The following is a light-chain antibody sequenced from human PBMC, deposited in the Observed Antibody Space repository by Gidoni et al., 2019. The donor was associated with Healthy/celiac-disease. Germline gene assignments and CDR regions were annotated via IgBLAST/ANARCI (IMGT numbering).Light chain of an antibody. CDR2: GNS. V-gene: IGLV1-40*01. Sequence: QSVLTQPPSVSGAPGQRVTISCTGSSSNIGAGYDVHWYQQLPGTAPKLLIYGNSQRPSGVPDRFSGSKSGTSASLAITGLQAEDEADYYCQSYDSSLPVVFGGGTKLTVL. CDR1: SSNIGAGYD. CDR3: QSYDSSLPVV. J-gene: IGLJ2*01.